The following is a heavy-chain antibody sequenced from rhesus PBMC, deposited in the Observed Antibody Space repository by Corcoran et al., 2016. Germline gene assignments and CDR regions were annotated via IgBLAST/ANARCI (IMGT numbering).Heavy chain of an antibody. CDR1: GFTFSDYY. D-gene: IGHD6-25*01. J-gene: IGHJ3*01. Sequence: EVQLVESGGGLAKPGGSLRLSCAASGFTFSDYYMDWGRQAPGKGLEWVSRISNGGGSTWYADSVKGRFTISRENAKNTLYFQMNSLRAEDTAVYYCALLGGGGSWDDAFDFWGQGLRVTVSS. V-gene: IGHV3-178*01. CDR2: ISNGGGST. CDR3: ALLGGGGSWDDAFDF.